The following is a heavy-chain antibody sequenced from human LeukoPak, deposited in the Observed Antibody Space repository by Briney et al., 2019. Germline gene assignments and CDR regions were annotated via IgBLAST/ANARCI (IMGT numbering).Heavy chain of an antibody. V-gene: IGHV1-2*02. J-gene: IGHJ3*02. D-gene: IGHD2-2*01. CDR2: INPNSGGT. Sequence: GASVKVSCKTSGYTFNSYGISWVRQAPGQGLEWMGWINPNSGGTKYALKFQGRVTMTRDTSISTAYMELSRLTSDDTAVYHCARDQALGYCSSTSCYRTKDAFDIWGQGTMVTVSS. CDR3: ARDQALGYCSSTSCYRTKDAFDI. CDR1: GYTFNSYG.